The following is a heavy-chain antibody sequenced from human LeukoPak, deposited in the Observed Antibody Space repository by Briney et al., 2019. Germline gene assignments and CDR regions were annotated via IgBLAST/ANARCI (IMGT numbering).Heavy chain of an antibody. D-gene: IGHD3-3*01. CDR1: GFTFSSYG. Sequence: GVSLRLSCAASGFTFSSYGMHWVRQAPGKGLEWVANIEQEGSEKNYVDSVKGRFTISRDNAKNSLYLQMNSLRAEDTAVYYCARRGRIFGVVIIGYFDYWGQGTLVTVSS. V-gene: IGHV3-7*05. CDR2: IEQEGSEK. CDR3: ARRGRIFGVVIIGYFDY. J-gene: IGHJ4*02.